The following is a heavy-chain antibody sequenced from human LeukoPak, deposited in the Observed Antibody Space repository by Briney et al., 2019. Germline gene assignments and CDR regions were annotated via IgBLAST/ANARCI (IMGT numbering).Heavy chain of an antibody. CDR2: IYYSGST. D-gene: IGHD6-13*01. CDR3: ARQGDSSSSTYYYYGMGV. Sequence: SETLSLTCTVSGGSISSYYWSWIRQPPGKGLEWIGYIYYSGSTNYNPSLKSRVTISVDTSKNQFSLKLSSVTAADTAVYYCARQGDSSSSTYYYYGMGVWGQGTTVTVSS. V-gene: IGHV4-59*08. J-gene: IGHJ6*02. CDR1: GGSISSYY.